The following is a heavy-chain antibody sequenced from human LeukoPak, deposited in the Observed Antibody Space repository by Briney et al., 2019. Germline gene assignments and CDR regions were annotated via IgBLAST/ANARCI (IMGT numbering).Heavy chain of an antibody. J-gene: IGHJ5*02. CDR1: GFTVSSNN. CDR2: IYSGGNT. V-gene: IGHV3-53*01. Sequence: PGGSLRLSCVVSGFTVSSNNMSWVRQAPGKGLEWVSIIYSGGNTYYADSVRGRFTISRDNSKNTVYLQMNSLRAEDTAIYYCARANSATIPGVDPWGQGTLVTVSS. D-gene: IGHD1-26*01. CDR3: ARANSATIPGVDP.